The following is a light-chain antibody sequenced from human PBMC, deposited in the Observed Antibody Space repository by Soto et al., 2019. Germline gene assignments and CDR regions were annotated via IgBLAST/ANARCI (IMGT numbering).Light chain of an antibody. J-gene: IGLJ3*02. V-gene: IGLV2-14*03. CDR2: DVT. Sequence: QSALTQPASVSGSPGQSIAISCTGTSSDVGDYNYVSWYQQHPGKAPKLMIYDVTNRPSGVSDGFSGSKSGNTASLTISGLQAEDEADYYCSSYTTRTTLGWVFGGGTKLTVL. CDR1: SSDVGDYNY. CDR3: SSYTTRTTLGWV.